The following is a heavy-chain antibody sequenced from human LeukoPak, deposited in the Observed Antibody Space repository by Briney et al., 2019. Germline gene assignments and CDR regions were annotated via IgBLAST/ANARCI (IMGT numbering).Heavy chain of an antibody. V-gene: IGHV1-2*02. CDR3: ARDQGEQWLAPYFDY. CDR1: GYTFTGYY. D-gene: IGHD6-19*01. Sequence: ASVKVSCKASGYTFTGYYMHWVRQAPGQGLEWMGWINPNSGGTNYAQKFQGRVTMTRDTSISTAYMELSRLRSDDTAVYYCARDQGEQWLAPYFDYWGQATLVTVSS. J-gene: IGHJ4*02. CDR2: INPNSGGT.